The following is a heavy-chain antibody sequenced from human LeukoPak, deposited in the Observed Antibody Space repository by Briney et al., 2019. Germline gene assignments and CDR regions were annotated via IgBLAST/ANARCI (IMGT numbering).Heavy chain of an antibody. Sequence: SETLSLTCTVSGGFISSSSYYWGWIRQPPGKGLEWIGSIYYSGSTYYNPSLKSRVTISVDTSKNQFSLKLSSVTAADTAVYYCARRSSPDDAFDIWGQGTMVTVSS. CDR2: IYYSGST. CDR3: ARRSSPDDAFDI. V-gene: IGHV4-39*01. J-gene: IGHJ3*02. CDR1: GGFISSSSYY.